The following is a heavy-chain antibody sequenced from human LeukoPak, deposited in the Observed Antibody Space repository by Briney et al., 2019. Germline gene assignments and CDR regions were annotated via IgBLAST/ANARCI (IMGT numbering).Heavy chain of an antibody. D-gene: IGHD4-17*01. J-gene: IGHJ4*02. Sequence: GGSLRLSCAASGFTFSDHYLDWVRQAPGKGLEWVSAISGSGGSTYYADSVKGRFTISRDNSKNTLYLQMNSLRAEDTAVYYCAKDFGTRDYGDGHWGQGTLVTVSS. CDR3: AKDFGTRDYGDGH. CDR1: GFTFSDHY. V-gene: IGHV3-23*01. CDR2: ISGSGGST.